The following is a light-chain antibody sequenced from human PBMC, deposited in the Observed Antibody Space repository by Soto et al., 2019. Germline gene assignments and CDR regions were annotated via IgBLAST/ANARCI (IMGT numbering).Light chain of an antibody. CDR3: QQFGGSPPRFT. V-gene: IGKV3-20*01. CDR2: DAS. J-gene: IGKJ3*01. Sequence: EIVLTQSPGTLSLSPGERATLSCRASQTITNFYLAWYQQKLGQAPRLLIYDASNRATGIPDRFSGSGSGTDFTLTISRLEPADSAVYYCQQFGGSPPRFTFGPGTKVDVK. CDR1: QTITNFY.